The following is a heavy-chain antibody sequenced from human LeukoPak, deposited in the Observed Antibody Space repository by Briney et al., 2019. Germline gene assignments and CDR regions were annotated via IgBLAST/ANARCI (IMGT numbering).Heavy chain of an antibody. CDR3: ARAISGSYVGAFDI. CDR1: GYTFTGYY. J-gene: IGHJ3*02. D-gene: IGHD1-26*01. CDR2: INPNSGGT. Sequence: GASVKVSCKASGYTFTGYYMHWVRQAPGQGLEWMGWINPNSGGTNYAQKFQGRVTMTRDTSISTAYMELSRLRSDDTAVYYCARAISGSYVGAFDIWGQGIMVTVSS. V-gene: IGHV1-2*02.